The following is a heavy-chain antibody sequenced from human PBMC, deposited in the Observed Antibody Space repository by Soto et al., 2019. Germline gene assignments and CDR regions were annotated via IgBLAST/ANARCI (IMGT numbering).Heavy chain of an antibody. CDR2: IKEDGSEI. CDR3: ATDSFSARCDRVLET. CDR1: GFTFSNYW. Sequence: EVQLVESGGGLVQPGGSLRLSCAASGFTFSNYWMSWVRQAPGKGLEWVAKIKEDGSEIKYVDSVEGRFTLSRDNAQDALYLHMSSLRADDTAAYYCATDSFSARCDRVLETWGQGTLGTVCS. J-gene: IGHJ5*01. V-gene: IGHV3-7*01. D-gene: IGHD3-3*02.